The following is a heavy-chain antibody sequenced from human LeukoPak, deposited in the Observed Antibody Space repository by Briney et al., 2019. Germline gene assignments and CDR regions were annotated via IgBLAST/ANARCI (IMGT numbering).Heavy chain of an antibody. CDR2: IKEDGTEK. Sequence: GGSLRLSCAGSGFTFSDFWMTWVRQTPGKGLEWVANIKEDGTEKNLVDSVKGRFTISRDNSKNTLYLQMNSLRAEDTAVYYCANGYGDYVVYWGQGTLVTVSS. CDR3: ANGYGDYVVY. V-gene: IGHV3-7*03. CDR1: GFTFSDFW. J-gene: IGHJ4*02. D-gene: IGHD4-17*01.